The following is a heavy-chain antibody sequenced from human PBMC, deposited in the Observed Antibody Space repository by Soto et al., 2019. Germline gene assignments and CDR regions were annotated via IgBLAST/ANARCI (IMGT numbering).Heavy chain of an antibody. Sequence: SETLSLTCTVSGGSISSDYWSWIRQSPGKGLEWIGYIYYTGSTNYNPSLKSRVTISADTSKNQFSLRLSSVTAADTAVYYCERHGDTAMALYHFDFWGQGTLVTVSS. V-gene: IGHV4-59*08. CDR3: ERHGDTAMALYHFDF. D-gene: IGHD5-18*01. CDR2: IYYTGST. J-gene: IGHJ4*02. CDR1: GGSISSDY.